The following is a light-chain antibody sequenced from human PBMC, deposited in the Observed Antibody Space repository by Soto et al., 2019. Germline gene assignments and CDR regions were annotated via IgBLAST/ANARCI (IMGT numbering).Light chain of an antibody. CDR1: SSDVGGYDY. Sequence: QSALTQPPSASGSPGRSVTISCTGTSSDVGGYDYVSWFQQHPGKAPKLIIYEVTKRPSGVPDRFSASKSGNTASLTVSGLQAEDEADYYCSSFVAGNNYWVFGGGTQVTVL. CDR2: EVT. V-gene: IGLV2-8*01. CDR3: SSFVAGNNYWV. J-gene: IGLJ3*02.